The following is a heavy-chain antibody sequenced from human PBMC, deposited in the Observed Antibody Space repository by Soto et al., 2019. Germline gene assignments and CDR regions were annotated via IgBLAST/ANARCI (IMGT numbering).Heavy chain of an antibody. J-gene: IGHJ6*02. D-gene: IGHD6-6*01. CDR1: GFTFSSYA. CDR2: ISGSVGST. CDR3: AKVKQPVDYYYYGMDV. Sequence: GGSLRLSCAASGFTFSSYAMSWVRQAPGKGLEWVSAISGSVGSTYYADSVKGRFTISRDNSKNTLYLQMNSLRAEDTAVYYCAKVKQPVDYYYYGMDVWGQGTTVTVSS. V-gene: IGHV3-23*01.